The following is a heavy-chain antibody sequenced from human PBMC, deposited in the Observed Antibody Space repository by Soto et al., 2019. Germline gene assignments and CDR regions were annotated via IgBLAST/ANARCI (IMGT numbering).Heavy chain of an antibody. J-gene: IGHJ4*02. CDR2: ISWNVGSI. Sequence: EVQLVESGGGLVQPGRSLRLSCAASGFTFDDYALHWVRQAPGKGLEWVSGISWNVGSIAYADSLKGRFTISRDNAKNTLYLQMNRLRAENTALYYCAKGVAGWYYFDSWGQGTLVTVSS. V-gene: IGHV3-9*01. CDR1: GFTFDDYA. CDR3: AKGVAGWYYFDS. D-gene: IGHD3-3*01.